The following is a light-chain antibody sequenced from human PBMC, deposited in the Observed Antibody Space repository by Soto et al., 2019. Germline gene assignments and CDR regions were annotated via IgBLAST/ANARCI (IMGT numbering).Light chain of an antibody. CDR2: DVN. J-gene: IGLJ2*01. CDR3: CSYAGSYTLV. V-gene: IGLV2-11*01. Sequence: QSVLTQPRSVSGSPGQSVTISCTGTSIDVGTYNYVSWYQQHPGKAPKLMIYDVNYRPSGVTDRFSGSKSGNTASLTISGLQTEDEADYYCCSYAGSYTLVFGGGTKVTVL. CDR1: SIDVGTYNY.